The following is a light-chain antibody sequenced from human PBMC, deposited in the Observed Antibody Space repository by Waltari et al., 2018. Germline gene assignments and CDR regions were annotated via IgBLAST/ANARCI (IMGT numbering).Light chain of an antibody. CDR3: QSYDSNLSGYV. CDR2: GNR. V-gene: IGLV1-40*01. J-gene: IGLJ1*01. CDR1: SSNIGAGYD. Sequence: QSVLTQPPSVSGAPGQTVTLSCTGSSSNIGAGYDVQWYQQLPGAAPKLLIHGNRNRPSGVPDRFFGFNSDTSASLAITGLQAEDEADYYCQSYDSNLSGYVFGTGTKVSVL.